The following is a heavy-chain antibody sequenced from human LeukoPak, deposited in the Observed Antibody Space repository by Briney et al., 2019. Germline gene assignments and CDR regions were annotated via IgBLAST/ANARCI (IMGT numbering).Heavy chain of an antibody. Sequence: GSLRLSCAASGFTFSSYELNWVRQAPGKGLEWVSYISSSGSTIYYAESVKGRFTISRDNAKNSLYLQMNSLRAEDTAVYYCARVLNAGYCSSTSCYEGSNWFDPWGQGTLVTVSS. CDR1: GFTFSSYE. CDR2: ISSSGSTI. J-gene: IGHJ5*02. D-gene: IGHD2-2*01. CDR3: ARVLNAGYCSSTSCYEGSNWFDP. V-gene: IGHV3-48*03.